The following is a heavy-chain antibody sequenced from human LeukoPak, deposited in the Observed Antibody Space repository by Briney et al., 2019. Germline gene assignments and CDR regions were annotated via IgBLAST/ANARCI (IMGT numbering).Heavy chain of an antibody. Sequence: GASVKVSCKASGNDFGGFYFNWVRRAPGRGLEWVGWINPHSRATHYAQRFRGRVTMEASITTGYMELNSLTSDDTAVYYSVTTTVTHTRDPWGQGTLVTVSS. J-gene: IGHJ5*02. V-gene: IGHV1-2*02. CDR3: VTTTVTHTRDP. D-gene: IGHD1-1*01. CDR1: GNDFGGFY. CDR2: INPHSRAT.